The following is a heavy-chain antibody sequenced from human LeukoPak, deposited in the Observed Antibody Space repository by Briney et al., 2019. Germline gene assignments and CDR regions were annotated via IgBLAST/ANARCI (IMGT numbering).Heavy chain of an antibody. V-gene: IGHV4-39*01. D-gene: IGHD5-18*01. CDR1: GGSISCSSST. Sequence: SETLSLTCTVSGGSISCSSSTWGWIRQSPGKGLEWIGRIFYSGGTYKNPSLMSRVTLSVDTSQNQFSLELDYVTAADTAVYYCARQVGYKYGNFDFWGQGTLVTVSS. J-gene: IGHJ4*02. CDR2: IFYSGGT. CDR3: ARQVGYKYGNFDF.